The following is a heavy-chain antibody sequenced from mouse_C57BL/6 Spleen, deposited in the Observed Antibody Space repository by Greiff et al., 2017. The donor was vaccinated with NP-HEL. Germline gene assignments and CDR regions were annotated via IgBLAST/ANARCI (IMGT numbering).Heavy chain of an antibody. V-gene: IGHV1-39*01. Sequence: EVKLMESGPELVKPGASVKISCKASGYSFTDYNMNWVKQSNGKSLEWIGVINPNYGTTSYNQKFKGKATLTVDQSSSTAYMQLNSLTSEDSAVYYCARNGLITTVVHYYAMDYWGQGTSVTVSS. CDR2: INPNYGTT. J-gene: IGHJ4*01. D-gene: IGHD1-1*01. CDR3: ARNGLITTVVHYYAMDY. CDR1: GYSFTDYN.